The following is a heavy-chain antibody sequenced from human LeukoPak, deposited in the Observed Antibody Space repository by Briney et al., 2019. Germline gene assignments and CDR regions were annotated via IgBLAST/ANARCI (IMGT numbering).Heavy chain of an antibody. D-gene: IGHD4-17*01. CDR2: NTGYSGNT. V-gene: IGHV1-18*04. Sequence: ASVMVSCKAPGDTLANYGITWVRQAPGQGLEWMGWNTGYSGNTNYAQNFQGRVTMTTERSTSTAYLELRSLRSDDTAVYYCARVTVVTSSPWSWGPKKIGQEVNWFDPWGQGTLVIVSS. J-gene: IGHJ5*02. CDR3: ARVTVVTSSPWSWGPKKIGQEVNWFDP. CDR1: GDTLANYG.